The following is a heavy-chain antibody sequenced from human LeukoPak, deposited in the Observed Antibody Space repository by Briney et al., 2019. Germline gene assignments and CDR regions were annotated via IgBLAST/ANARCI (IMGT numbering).Heavy chain of an antibody. D-gene: IGHD6-19*01. V-gene: IGHV4-31*03. CDR1: GGSISSGGYY. CDR2: IYYSGST. Sequence: TSETLSLTCTVSGGSISSGGYYWSWIRQHPGKGLEWIGYIYYSGSTYYNPSLKSRVTISVDTSKNQFSLKLSSVTAADTAVYYCARATSFGSGWYYFDYWGQGTLVTVSS. J-gene: IGHJ4*02. CDR3: ARATSFGSGWYYFDY.